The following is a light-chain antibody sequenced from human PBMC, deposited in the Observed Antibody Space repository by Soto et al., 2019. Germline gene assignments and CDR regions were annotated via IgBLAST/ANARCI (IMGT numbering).Light chain of an antibody. J-gene: IGLJ1*01. CDR1: SSNIGSNT. Sequence: QSVLTQPPSASGTPGQRVTISCSGSSSNIGSNTVNWYQQLPGTAPKLLIYNNNQRPSGVPDRFSGSKSGTSASLAISGLQSEDEADYYWAAWDDRLNGLVFGTGTKVTVL. V-gene: IGLV1-44*01. CDR3: AAWDDRLNGLV. CDR2: NNN.